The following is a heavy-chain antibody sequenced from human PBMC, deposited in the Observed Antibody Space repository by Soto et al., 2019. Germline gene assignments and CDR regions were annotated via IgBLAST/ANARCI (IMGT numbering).Heavy chain of an antibody. J-gene: IGHJ6*02. D-gene: IGHD3-10*01. CDR3: AISERGPLDV. CDR1: GYSFTSYG. V-gene: IGHV1-18*01. CDR2: ISTNNGNT. Sequence: SVKVHCKASGYSFTSYGITWGRQTPGQGLEWMGWISTNNGNTNCAQKFQGRVTMTTDTSTNTAFMELRSLRSDDTAVFYCAISERGPLDVSGQATTLTVSS.